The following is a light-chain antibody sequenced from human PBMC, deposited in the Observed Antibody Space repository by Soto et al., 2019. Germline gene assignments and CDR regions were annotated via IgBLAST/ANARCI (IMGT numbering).Light chain of an antibody. V-gene: IGLV3-21*04. Sequence: SYELTQPSSVSVAPGKTASITCGGYNIGSKSVHWYQQKPGQAPVLVINYDSDRPSGIPERLSGSKSGNTATLTISRVEAGDEADYYCQVWDRSSDQYVFGTGTKLTVL. J-gene: IGLJ1*01. CDR2: YDS. CDR3: QVWDRSSDQYV. CDR1: NIGSKS.